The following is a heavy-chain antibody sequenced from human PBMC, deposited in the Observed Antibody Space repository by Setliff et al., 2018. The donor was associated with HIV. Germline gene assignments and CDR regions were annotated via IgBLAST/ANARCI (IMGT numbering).Heavy chain of an antibody. V-gene: IGHV3-7*01. D-gene: IGHD6-19*01. CDR3: ARPQQWLTLGFDY. J-gene: IGHJ4*02. Sequence: PGGSLRLSCAASGFTFSNYWMSWVRQAPGKGLEWVANIKQDGSEKYYVDSVKGRFTISRDNAKNSLYLQMNSLRAEGTAVYYCARPQQWLTLGFDYWGQGTLVTVSS. CDR2: IKQDGSEK. CDR1: GFTFSNYW.